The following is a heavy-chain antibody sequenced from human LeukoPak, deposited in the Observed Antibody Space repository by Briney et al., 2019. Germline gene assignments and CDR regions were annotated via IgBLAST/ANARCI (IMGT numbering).Heavy chain of an antibody. CDR1: GGTFSSYA. D-gene: IGHD1-1*01. CDR3: ARDLTSSVAVRPWFDP. V-gene: IGHV1-69*05. CDR2: IIPIFGTA. J-gene: IGHJ5*02. Sequence: GASVKVSCKASGGTFSSYAISWVRQAPGQGLEWMGGIIPIFGTANYAQEFQGRVTITTDESTSTAYMELSSLRSEDTAVYYCARDLTSSVAVRPWFDPWGQGTLVTVSS.